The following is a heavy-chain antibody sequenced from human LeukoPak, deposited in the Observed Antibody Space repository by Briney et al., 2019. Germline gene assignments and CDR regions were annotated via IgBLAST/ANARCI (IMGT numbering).Heavy chain of an antibody. V-gene: IGHV4-39*07. CDR1: GGSISSSSYY. Sequence: PSETLSLTCTVSGGSISSSSYYWGWIRQPPGKGLEWIGSIYYSGSTYYNPSLKSRVTISLDTSKNQFSLKLSSVTAADTAVYYCARDPYYGSGSYYAFDIWGQGTMVTVSS. J-gene: IGHJ3*02. CDR3: ARDPYYGSGSYYAFDI. D-gene: IGHD3-10*01. CDR2: IYYSGST.